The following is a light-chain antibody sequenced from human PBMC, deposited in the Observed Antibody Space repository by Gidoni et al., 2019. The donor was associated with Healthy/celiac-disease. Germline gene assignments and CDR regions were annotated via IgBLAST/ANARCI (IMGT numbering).Light chain of an antibody. Sequence: DIQMTQSPSSLSASVGDRVTITCRASQSISSYLNWYQQKPGKATKLLIYAASSLQSGVPSRFSGSGSGTDSPLTISSLQPEDFANYYCQQNYSTPLTFGGGTKVEIK. V-gene: IGKV1-39*01. J-gene: IGKJ4*01. CDR1: QSISSY. CDR3: QQNYSTPLT. CDR2: AAS.